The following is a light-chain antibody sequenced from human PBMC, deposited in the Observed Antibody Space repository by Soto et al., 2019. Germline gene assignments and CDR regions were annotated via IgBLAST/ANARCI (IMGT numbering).Light chain of an antibody. J-gene: IGKJ1*01. CDR2: KAS. Sequence: DIQMTQSASSLSASVGDRVTITYRASQSITDWLAWYQQKPGKAPKFLIYKASNLEGGVPSRFSGSGSGTEFTLTISSVQPDDFATYYCQYWDDYSWTFGQGTKVEIK. CDR1: QSITDW. CDR3: QYWDDYSWT. V-gene: IGKV1-5*03.